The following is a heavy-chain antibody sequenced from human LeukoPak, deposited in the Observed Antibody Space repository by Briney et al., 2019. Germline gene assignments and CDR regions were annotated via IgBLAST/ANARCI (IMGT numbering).Heavy chain of an antibody. D-gene: IGHD3-3*01. Sequence: ASVKVSCKASGYTLINYHINWVRQAPGQGLEWMGTINPSNGDTNYSPKFQGRVTMTRDTSTSTVYMELRSLRSDDTAVYYCARGISIDYWGQGTLVTVSS. CDR2: INPSNGDT. CDR1: GYTLINYH. J-gene: IGHJ4*02. CDR3: ARGISIDY. V-gene: IGHV1-46*01.